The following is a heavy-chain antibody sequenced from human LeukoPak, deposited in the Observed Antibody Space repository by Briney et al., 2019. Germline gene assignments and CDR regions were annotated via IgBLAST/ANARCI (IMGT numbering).Heavy chain of an antibody. CDR3: TRSILFLAY. V-gene: IGHV3-49*04. CDR2: IRSKTFGEAT. J-gene: IGHJ4*02. D-gene: IGHD2-2*02. CDR1: EFTFSTYS. Sequence: GGSLRLSCAASEFTFSTYSMNWVRQAPGKGLEWVGFIRSKTFGEATEYAASVKGRFTISRDDSKNIAYLQMNSLKTEDTALYYCTRSILFLAYWGQGTLVTVSS.